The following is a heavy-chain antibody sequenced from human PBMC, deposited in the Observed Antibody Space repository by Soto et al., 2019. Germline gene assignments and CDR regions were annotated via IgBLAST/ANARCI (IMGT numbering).Heavy chain of an antibody. J-gene: IGHJ6*02. Sequence: SVKVSCKASGGTFGSYAISWVRQAPGQGLEWMGGIIPIFGTANYAQKFQGRVTITADKSTSTAYMELSSLRSEDTAVYYCARGITMVRGVIMYAAWYYYYGMDVWGQGTTVTVSS. CDR2: IIPIFGTA. V-gene: IGHV1-69*06. CDR1: GGTFGSYA. CDR3: ARGITMVRGVIMYAAWYYYYGMDV. D-gene: IGHD3-10*01.